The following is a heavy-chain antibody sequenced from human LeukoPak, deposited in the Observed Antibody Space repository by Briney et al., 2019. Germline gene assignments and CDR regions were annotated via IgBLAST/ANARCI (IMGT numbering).Heavy chain of an antibody. Sequence: SETLSLTCTVSGGSISSYYWSWIRQPPGKGLEWIGYIYYSGSTNYSPSLKSRVTISVDTSKNQFSLKLSSVTAADTAVYYCARDYDFWSGPSGWFDPWGQGTLVTVSS. CDR2: IYYSGST. J-gene: IGHJ5*02. D-gene: IGHD3-3*01. CDR1: GGSISSYY. V-gene: IGHV4-59*01. CDR3: ARDYDFWSGPSGWFDP.